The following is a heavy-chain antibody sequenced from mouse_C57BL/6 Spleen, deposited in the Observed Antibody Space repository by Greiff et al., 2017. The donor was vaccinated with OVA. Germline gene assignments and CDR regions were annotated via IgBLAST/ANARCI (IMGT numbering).Heavy chain of an antibody. Sequence: QVQLKESGPELVKPGASVKISCKASGYAFSSSWMNWVKPRPGKGLEWIGRIYPGDGDTNYNGEVKGKATLTADKSSSTAYMQLSSLTSEDSAVYFCAKDSSMMVTTDYAMDYWGQGTSVTVSS. V-gene: IGHV1-82*01. CDR3: AKDSSMMVTTDYAMDY. D-gene: IGHD2-3*01. CDR2: IYPGDGDT. J-gene: IGHJ4*01. CDR1: GYAFSSSW.